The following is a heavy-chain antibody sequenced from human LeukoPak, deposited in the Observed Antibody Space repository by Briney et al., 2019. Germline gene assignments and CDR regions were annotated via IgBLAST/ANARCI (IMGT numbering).Heavy chain of an antibody. J-gene: IGHJ6*03. Sequence: SETLSLTCAVYGGSFSGYYWSWIRQPPGKGLEWIGYIYSSGSTNYNPSLKSRATMSVDTSKNQFSLKVSSVTAADTAVYYCARVFDSGSQAYFYYMDVWGKGTTVTIFS. V-gene: IGHV4-59*01. CDR3: ARVFDSGSQAYFYYMDV. CDR2: IYSSGST. D-gene: IGHD3-10*01. CDR1: GGSFSGYY.